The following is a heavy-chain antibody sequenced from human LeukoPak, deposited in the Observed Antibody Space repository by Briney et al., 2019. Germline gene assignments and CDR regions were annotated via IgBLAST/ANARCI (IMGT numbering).Heavy chain of an antibody. D-gene: IGHD3-10*01. CDR1: GGTFSSYT. V-gene: IGHV1-69*01. CDR3: ASASHITMLRGANDY. Sequence: SLKVSCKASGGTFSSYTFSWVRQAAGQGLEWMGGIIPIFGTANYAQKFQGRVTITADESTSTAYMELSSLRSEDTAVYYCASASHITMLRGANDYWGQGTLVTVSS. J-gene: IGHJ4*02. CDR2: IIPIFGTA.